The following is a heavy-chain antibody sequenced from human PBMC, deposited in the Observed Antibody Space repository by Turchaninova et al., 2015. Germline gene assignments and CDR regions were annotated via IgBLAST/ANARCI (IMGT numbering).Heavy chain of an antibody. Sequence: QVQLQESGPGLVKPSETLSLTCTVSGGPISGYYWSWIRPPPGKGLEWIGYIYYSGGTNYTPSLKSRVTVSVDTSKNQFSLKLTSVTAADTAVYYCARHPSSSAPYSYFYMDVWGKGTTVTVSS. CDR2: IYYSGGT. CDR3: ARHPSSSAPYSYFYMDV. J-gene: IGHJ6*03. D-gene: IGHD6-6*01. V-gene: IGHV4-59*08. CDR1: GGPISGYY.